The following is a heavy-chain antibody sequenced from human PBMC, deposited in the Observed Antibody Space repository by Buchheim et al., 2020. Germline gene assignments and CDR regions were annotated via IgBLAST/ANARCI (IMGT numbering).Heavy chain of an antibody. CDR1: GFTFSRFG. CDR3: AKDRYGGYVGFDY. J-gene: IGHJ4*02. V-gene: IGHV3-30*18. D-gene: IGHD5-12*01. CDR2: ISHDAINK. Sequence: QVHLVESGGGVVQPGRSLRLSCAASGFTFSRFGMHWVRQAPGKGLEWVAIISHDAINKHYGDSVKGRFTISRDNSKNTLYLQMNSLRAEDTAVYYCAKDRYGGYVGFDYWGQGTL.